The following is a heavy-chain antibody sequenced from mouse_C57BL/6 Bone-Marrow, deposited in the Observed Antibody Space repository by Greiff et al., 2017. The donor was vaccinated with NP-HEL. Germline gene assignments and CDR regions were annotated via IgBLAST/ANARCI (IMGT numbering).Heavy chain of an antibody. Sequence: DVKLVESGGDLVKPGGSLKLSCAASGFTFSSYGMSWVRQTPDKRLEWVATISSGGSYTYYPDSVKGRFTISRDNAKNTLYLQMSSLKSEDTAMYYCASPYDYDVAWFAYWGQGNLVTVSA. J-gene: IGHJ3*01. CDR2: ISSGGSYT. CDR3: ASPYDYDVAWFAY. V-gene: IGHV5-6*02. D-gene: IGHD2-4*01. CDR1: GFTFSSYG.